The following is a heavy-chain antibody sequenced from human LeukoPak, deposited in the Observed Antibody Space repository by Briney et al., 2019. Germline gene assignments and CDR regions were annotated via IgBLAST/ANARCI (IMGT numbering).Heavy chain of an antibody. J-gene: IGHJ4*02. Sequence: SETLSLTCSVSGDSINSGVSYWAWIRQPPGKGLEWIGTIYYSGSAGSTYYNPSLKSRVTISVDTSKNQFSLNLSSVTAADTAIYYCARHLYDETGRPLDSWGQGTLVTVSS. CDR2: IYYSGSAGST. CDR1: GDSINSGVSY. CDR3: ARHLYDETGRPLDS. D-gene: IGHD3-9*01. V-gene: IGHV4-39*01.